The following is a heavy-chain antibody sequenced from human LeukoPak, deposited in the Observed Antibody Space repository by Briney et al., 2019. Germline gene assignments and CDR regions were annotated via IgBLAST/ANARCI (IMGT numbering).Heavy chain of an antibody. CDR3: ARGPLSGGAIQFDY. CDR1: GFTFSSYW. V-gene: IGHV3-74*01. Sequence: PGGSLRLSCAASGFTFSSYWMHWVRQAPGKGLVRVSRITPDGRSTSHADSVKGRFTISRDNARNTLYLQMNSLRAEDTAVYYCARGPLSGGAIQFDYWGQGTLVTVSS. J-gene: IGHJ4*02. D-gene: IGHD2-21*01. CDR2: ITPDGRST.